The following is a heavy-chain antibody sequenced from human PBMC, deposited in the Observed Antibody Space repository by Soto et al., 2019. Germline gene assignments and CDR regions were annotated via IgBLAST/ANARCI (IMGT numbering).Heavy chain of an antibody. CDR1: GFTFSTFS. D-gene: IGHD6-19*01. V-gene: IGHV3-48*01. CDR3: ARDRLARGIPVAGRIDY. Sequence: GGSLRLSCAASGFTFSTFSMNWVRQAPGKGLEWVSYISSISDNIYYADSVKGRFTISRDNARNSLYLQMNSLRVEDTAVYYCARDRLARGIPVAGRIDYWGQGALVTVSS. CDR2: ISSISDNI. J-gene: IGHJ4*02.